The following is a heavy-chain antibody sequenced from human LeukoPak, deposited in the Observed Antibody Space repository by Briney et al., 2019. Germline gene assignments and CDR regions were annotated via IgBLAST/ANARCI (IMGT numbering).Heavy chain of an antibody. Sequence: GASVKVSCKASGYTFTSYYMHWVRQAPGQGLEWMGWINPHTGGTNYAQKFRDRVTMTRDTSISTAYMELSSLRSDDTAVYYCARDVGYGGHHEIPRGYLDGWGKGTSVIISS. D-gene: IGHD5-12*01. CDR2: INPHTGGT. CDR1: GYTFTSYY. V-gene: IGHV1-2*02. J-gene: IGHJ6*04. CDR3: ARDVGYGGHHEIPRGYLDG.